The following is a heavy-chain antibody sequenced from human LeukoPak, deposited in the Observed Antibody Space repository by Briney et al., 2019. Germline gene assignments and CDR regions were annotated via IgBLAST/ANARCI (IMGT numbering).Heavy chain of an antibody. CDR2: INPNSGGT. CDR3: ARDMQWWQPGPYFDY. Sequence: ASVKVSCKASGYTFTGYYMHWVRQAPGQGLEWMGWINPNSGGTNYAQKFQGWVTMTRDTSISTAYMELSRLRSDDTAVYYCARDMQWWQPGPYFDYWGQGTLVTVSS. J-gene: IGHJ4*02. D-gene: IGHD2-15*01. CDR1: GYTFTGYY. V-gene: IGHV1-2*04.